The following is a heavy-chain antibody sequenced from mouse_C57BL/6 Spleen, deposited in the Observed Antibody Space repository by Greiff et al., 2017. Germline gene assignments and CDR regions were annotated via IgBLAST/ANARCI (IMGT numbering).Heavy chain of an antibody. CDR3: ARSDGNYEDYAMDY. Sequence: EVQLQQSGPELVKPGASVKIPCKASGYTFTDYNMDWVKQSHGKSLEWIGDINPNNGGTIYNQKFKGKATLTVDKSSRTAYMELRSLTSEDTAVYYCARSDGNYEDYAMDYWGQGTSVTVSS. CDR2: INPNNGGT. J-gene: IGHJ4*01. V-gene: IGHV1-18*01. CDR1: GYTFTDYN. D-gene: IGHD2-1*01.